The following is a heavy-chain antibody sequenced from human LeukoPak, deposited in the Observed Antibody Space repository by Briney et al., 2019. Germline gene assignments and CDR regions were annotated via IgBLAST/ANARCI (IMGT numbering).Heavy chain of an antibody. CDR3: ARGYGGFRVEGRYFHS. J-gene: IGHJ4*02. Sequence: SETLSLTCTVSDGSITNYDWSWVRQPPGMGLEFIGHVHYSGTANYNPSLRSRVTISIDTSKKHFFLKLKSVTAADTAVYYCARGYGGFRVEGRYFHSWGQGTLVTVSS. D-gene: IGHD4-23*01. CDR2: VHYSGTA. V-gene: IGHV4-59*01. CDR1: DGSITNYD.